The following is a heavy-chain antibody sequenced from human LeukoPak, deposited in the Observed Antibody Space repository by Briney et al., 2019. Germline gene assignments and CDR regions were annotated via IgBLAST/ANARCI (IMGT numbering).Heavy chain of an antibody. V-gene: IGHV1-69*13. J-gene: IGHJ5*02. CDR3: ARVLAQGYNWFDP. CDR1: GGTFSSYA. Sequence: SVKVSCKASGGTFSSYAISWVRQAPGQGLEWLGGIIPIFGTANYAQKFQGRVTITADESTSTAYMELSSLRSEDTAVYYCARVLAQGYNWFDPWGQGTLVTVS. D-gene: IGHD2-8*02. CDR2: IIPIFGTA.